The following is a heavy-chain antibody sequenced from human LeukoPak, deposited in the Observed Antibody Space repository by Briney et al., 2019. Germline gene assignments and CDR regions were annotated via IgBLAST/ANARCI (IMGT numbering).Heavy chain of an antibody. D-gene: IGHD5-18*01. CDR3: TTEFIQLFDF. CDR1: GFTFSNVW. Sequence: GGSLRLSCAASGFTFSNVWMSWVRQVAGEGLEWVGRIKSKTDGGTAEYTAPVRSRFTISRDDAKNTLYLQMNSLKTEDTAVYYCTTEFIQLFDFWGQGTLVTVSS. V-gene: IGHV3-15*01. J-gene: IGHJ4*02. CDR2: IKSKTDGGTA.